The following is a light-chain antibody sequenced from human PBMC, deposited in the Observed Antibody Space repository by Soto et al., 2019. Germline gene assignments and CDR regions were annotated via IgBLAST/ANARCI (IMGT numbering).Light chain of an antibody. Sequence: DIQMTQSPSSVSASVGDRVTITCRASQGISSWLAWYQQKPGKAPKLLIYKASSLESGVPSRFSGSGSGTEFTLTISSLQPDDFATYYCHQYNTYSRTFGQGTKVDIK. CDR1: QGISSW. CDR3: HQYNTYSRT. V-gene: IGKV1-5*03. CDR2: KAS. J-gene: IGKJ1*01.